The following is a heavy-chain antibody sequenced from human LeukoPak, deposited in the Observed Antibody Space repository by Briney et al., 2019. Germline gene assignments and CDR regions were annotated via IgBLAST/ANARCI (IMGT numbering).Heavy chain of an antibody. Sequence: GGSLRLSCAASGFTFSSYGMNWVRQAPGQGLEWVSYISSSGSTIYYADSVKGRFTISRDNAKNSLYLQMNSLRAEDTAVYYCARTRPEFAYGMDVWGQGTTVTVSS. V-gene: IGHV3-48*03. CDR3: ARTRPEFAYGMDV. J-gene: IGHJ6*02. CDR2: ISSSGSTI. CDR1: GFTFSSYG.